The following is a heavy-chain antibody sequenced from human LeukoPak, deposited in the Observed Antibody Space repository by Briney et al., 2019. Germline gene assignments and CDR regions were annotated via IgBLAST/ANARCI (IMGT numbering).Heavy chain of an antibody. Sequence: ASVKVPCKASGYTFTSYGISWVRQAPGQGLEWMGWISAYNGNTNYAQKLQGRVTMTTDTSTSTAYMELRSLRSDDTAVYYCARGDCTNGVCSRLHGYWGQGTLVTVSS. CDR2: ISAYNGNT. D-gene: IGHD2-8*01. J-gene: IGHJ4*02. CDR1: GYTFTSYG. CDR3: ARGDCTNGVCSRLHGY. V-gene: IGHV1-18*01.